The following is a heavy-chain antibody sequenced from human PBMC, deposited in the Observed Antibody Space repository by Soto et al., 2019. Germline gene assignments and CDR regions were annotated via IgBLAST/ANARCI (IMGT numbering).Heavy chain of an antibody. V-gene: IGHV1-18*01. D-gene: IGHD6-13*01. CDR2: ISAYNGNT. Sequence: QVQLVQSGAEVKKPGASVKVSCKASGYTFTSYGISWVRQAPGQGLEWMGWISAYNGNTNYAQKLQGRVTMTTDTSTSTAYMELRSMRSDDTAVYYCARDDITGSEAATFDYWGKGTLVTVSS. CDR3: ARDDITGSEAATFDY. J-gene: IGHJ4*02. CDR1: GYTFTSYG.